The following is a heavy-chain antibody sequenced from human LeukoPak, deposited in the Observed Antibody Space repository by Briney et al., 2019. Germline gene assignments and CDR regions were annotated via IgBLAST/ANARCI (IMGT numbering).Heavy chain of an antibody. CDR1: GGTFSSYA. CDR3: ARRGYYGDYASTFDY. V-gene: IGHV1-69*01. J-gene: IGHJ4*02. Sequence: SVKVSCKASGGTFSSYAISWVRQAPGQGLEWMGGIIPIFGTANYAQKFQGRVTITAGESTSTAYMELSSLRSEDTAVYYCARRGYYGDYASTFDYWGQGTLVTVSS. D-gene: IGHD4-17*01. CDR2: IIPIFGTA.